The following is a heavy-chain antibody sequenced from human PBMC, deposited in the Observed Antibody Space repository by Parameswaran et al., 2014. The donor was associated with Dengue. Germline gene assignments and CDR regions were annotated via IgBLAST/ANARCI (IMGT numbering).Heavy chain of an antibody. D-gene: IGHD3-22*01. J-gene: IGHJ4*02. V-gene: IGHV3-23*01. CDR3: ARRVHSDSNGSLDN. Sequence: RWIRQPPGKGLEWVSAVNGNGDTTYYADSVKGRFTISRDTSTNTVYMEVSSLRSEDTAVYYCARRVHSDSNGSLDNWGQGTLVTVSS. CDR2: VNGNGDTT.